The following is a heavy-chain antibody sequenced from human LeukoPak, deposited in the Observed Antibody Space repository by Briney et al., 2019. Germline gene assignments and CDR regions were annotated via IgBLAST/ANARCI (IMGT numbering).Heavy chain of an antibody. V-gene: IGHV3-21*01. CDR2: ISSSSSYI. CDR1: GFIFSEYV. D-gene: IGHD4-17*01. Sequence: PGGSLRLSCAASGFIFSEYVMTWVRQAPGKGLEWVSSISSSSSYIYYADSVKGRFTISRDNAKNSLYLQMNSLRAEDTAVYYCARDKYGDYVSDVWGQGTTVTVSS. J-gene: IGHJ6*02. CDR3: ARDKYGDYVSDV.